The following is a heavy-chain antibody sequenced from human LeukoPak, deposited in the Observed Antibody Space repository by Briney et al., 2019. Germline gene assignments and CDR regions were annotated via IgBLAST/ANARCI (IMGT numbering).Heavy chain of an antibody. J-gene: IGHJ4*02. CDR2: IRNKANGATA. CDR3: SRAYSTGWLGINDY. V-gene: IGHV3-49*04. CDR1: GFTFSDYA. Sequence: GGSLRLSCSAAGFTFSDYAVTWVRQAPGKGLEWVGFIRNKANGATADYAASVKGRFTISRDDSKTIAYLQMNSLETEDTAVYYCSRAYSTGWLGINDYWGQGALVTVSS. D-gene: IGHD6-19*01.